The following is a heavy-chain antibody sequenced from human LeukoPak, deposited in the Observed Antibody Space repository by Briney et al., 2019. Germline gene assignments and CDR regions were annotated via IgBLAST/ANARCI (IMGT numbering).Heavy chain of an antibody. V-gene: IGHV4-59*01. CDR3: AALPTYYGSGSPPRIDY. CDR1: GGSISSYY. CDR2: IYYSGST. Sequence: SETLSLTCTVSGGSISSYYWSWIRQPPGKGLEWIGYIYYSGSTNYNPSPKSRVTISVDTSKNQFSLKLSSVTAADTAVYYCAALPTYYGSGSPPRIDYWGQGTLVTVSS. D-gene: IGHD3-10*01. J-gene: IGHJ4*02.